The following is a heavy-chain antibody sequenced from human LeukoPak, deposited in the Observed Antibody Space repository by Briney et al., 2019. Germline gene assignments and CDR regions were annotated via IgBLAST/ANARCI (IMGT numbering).Heavy chain of an antibody. J-gene: IGHJ6*02. CDR1: GFTFSSYA. D-gene: IGHD5-24*01. CDR3: ARDGYNASGNYYGMDV. CDR2: ISYDGSNK. Sequence: PGGSLRLSCAASGFTFSSYAMHWVRQAPGKGLEWVAVISYDGSNKYYADSVKGRFTISRDNSKNTLYLQMNSLRAEDTAVYYCARDGYNASGNYYGMDVWGQGTTVTVSS. V-gene: IGHV3-30-3*01.